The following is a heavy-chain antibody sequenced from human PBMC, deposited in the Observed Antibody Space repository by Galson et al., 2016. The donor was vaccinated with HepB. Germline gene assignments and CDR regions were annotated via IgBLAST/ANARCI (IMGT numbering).Heavy chain of an antibody. Sequence: SLRLSCAASGFTFTSYAMSWVRQAPGKGLEWVSYISGSGGSTFYADSVKGRFTISRDNSKNTLDLQMSSLRVEDTAVYYCAREGDYNIHSFDYWGQGTLVTVSS. D-gene: IGHD3-9*01. CDR1: GFTFTSYA. CDR3: AREGDYNIHSFDY. J-gene: IGHJ4*02. V-gene: IGHV3-23*01. CDR2: ISGSGGST.